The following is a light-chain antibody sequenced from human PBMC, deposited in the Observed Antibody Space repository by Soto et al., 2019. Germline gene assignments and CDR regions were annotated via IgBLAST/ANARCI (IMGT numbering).Light chain of an antibody. Sequence: EIVLTQSPATLSLSPGERATLYCRASQSVGSYLAWYQHKPGQSPRLLIYDASNRATGIPARFNGWGSGTDFTLSISSLEPEDFAVYYCQQRGAWPLTFGGGTKVDIK. CDR1: QSVGSY. CDR3: QQRGAWPLT. J-gene: IGKJ4*01. V-gene: IGKV3-11*01. CDR2: DAS.